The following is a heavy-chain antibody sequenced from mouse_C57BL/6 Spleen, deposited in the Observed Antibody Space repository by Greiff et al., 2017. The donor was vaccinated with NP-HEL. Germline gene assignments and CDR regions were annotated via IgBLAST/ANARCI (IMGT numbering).Heavy chain of an antibody. CDR1: GYTFTSYW. D-gene: IGHD1-1*01. CDR3: ARRDYGSSPWFAY. V-gene: IGHV1-53*01. J-gene: IGHJ3*01. CDR2: INPSNGGT. Sequence: VQLQQPGTELVKPGASVKLSCKASGYTFTSYWMHWVKQRPGQGLEWIGNINPSNGGTNYNEKFKSKATLTVDKSSSTAYMQLSSLTSEDAAVYYCARRDYGSSPWFAYWGQGTLVTVSA.